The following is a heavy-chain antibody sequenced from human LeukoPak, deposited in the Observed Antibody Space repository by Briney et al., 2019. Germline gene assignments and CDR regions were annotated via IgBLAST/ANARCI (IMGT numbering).Heavy chain of an antibody. D-gene: IGHD3-22*01. V-gene: IGHV1-2*02. Sequence: ASVKVSCKASGYTFTGYYMHWVRQAPGQGLQWMGWINPNSGGTNYAQKFQGRVTMTRDTSISTAYMELSRLRSDDTAVYYCARGAHYHDSSEGYDYWGQGTLVTVSS. CDR3: ARGAHYHDSSEGYDY. CDR1: GYTFTGYY. J-gene: IGHJ4*02. CDR2: INPNSGGT.